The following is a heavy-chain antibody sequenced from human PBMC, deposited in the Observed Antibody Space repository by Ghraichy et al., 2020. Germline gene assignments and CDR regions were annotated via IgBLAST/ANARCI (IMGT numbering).Heavy chain of an antibody. CDR3: AKQPAARVRELDY. CDR1: GFTFSSYA. J-gene: IGHJ4*02. V-gene: IGHV3-23*01. D-gene: IGHD6-13*01. Sequence: GESLNISCAASGFTFSSYAMSWVRQAPGKGLEWVSAISGSGGSTYYADSVKGRFTISRDNSKNTLYLQMNSLRAEDTAVYYCAKQPAARVRELDYWGQGTLVTVSS. CDR2: ISGSGGST.